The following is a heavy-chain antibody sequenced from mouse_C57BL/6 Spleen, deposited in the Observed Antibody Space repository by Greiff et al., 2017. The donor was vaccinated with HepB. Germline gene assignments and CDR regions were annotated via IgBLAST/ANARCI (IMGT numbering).Heavy chain of an antibody. CDR3: ARSDCNWYIDV. V-gene: IGHV1-55*01. CDR1: GYTFTSYW. Sequence: QVQLQQPGAELVQPGASVKMSCKASGYTFTSYWITWVKQRPGQGLEWIGDIYPGSGSTDYNEKFKSTATLTVDTSSSTAYMQLSSLTSEDSAVYYCARSDCNWYIDVWGTGTTVTVSS. D-gene: IGHD2-4*01. CDR2: IYPGSGST. J-gene: IGHJ1*03.